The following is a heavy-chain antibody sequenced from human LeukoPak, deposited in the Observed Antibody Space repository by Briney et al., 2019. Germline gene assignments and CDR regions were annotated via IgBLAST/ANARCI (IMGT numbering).Heavy chain of an antibody. Sequence: SETLSLTCTVSGGSISSYYWSWIRQPPGKGLEWIGYIYYSGSTNYNPSLKSRVTISVDTSKNQFSLKLSSVTAADTAVYYCARSSPGYDILTGHVGAFDIWGQGTMVTVSS. CDR2: IYYSGST. V-gene: IGHV4-59*01. J-gene: IGHJ3*02. D-gene: IGHD3-9*01. CDR1: GGSISSYY. CDR3: ARSSPGYDILTGHVGAFDI.